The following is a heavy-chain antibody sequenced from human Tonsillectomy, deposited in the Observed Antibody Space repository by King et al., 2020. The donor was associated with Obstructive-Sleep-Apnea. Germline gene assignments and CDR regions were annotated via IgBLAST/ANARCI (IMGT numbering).Heavy chain of an antibody. Sequence: VQLVESGGGLVQPGGSLRLSCAASGFTFSSYAMSWVRQAPGKGLEWVSAISGSGGCTYYAGSGKGRFTISRDNSKNTLYLQMNSLRAEDTAGYYCAKEDMITFGGVIVPFFDYWGQGTLVTVSS. CDR1: GFTFSSYA. CDR3: AKEDMITFGGVIVPFFDY. J-gene: IGHJ4*02. CDR2: ISGSGGCT. V-gene: IGHV3-23*04. D-gene: IGHD3-16*02.